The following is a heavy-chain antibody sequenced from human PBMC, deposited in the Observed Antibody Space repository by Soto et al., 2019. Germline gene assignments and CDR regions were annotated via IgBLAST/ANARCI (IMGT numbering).Heavy chain of an antibody. CDR3: ARPPGYISDWYYFDL. CDR1: GYSFINYY. V-gene: IGHV1-2*02. D-gene: IGHD3-9*01. CDR2: ISPKSGGT. Sequence: ASVKVSCKASGYSFINYYRHWVRQAPGQGFEWMGRISPKSGGTNYAQKFQGRVSLTWDTSLNTAYMGLSSLMSEGTAVYYCARPPGYISDWYYFDLWGQGTQVTVSS. J-gene: IGHJ4*02.